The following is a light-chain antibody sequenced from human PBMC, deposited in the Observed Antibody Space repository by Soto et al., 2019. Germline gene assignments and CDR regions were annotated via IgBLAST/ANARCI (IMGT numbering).Light chain of an antibody. J-gene: IGKJ1*01. V-gene: IGKV1-5*03. CDR1: QTIDSW. CDR3: QQYHIYSGP. CDR2: KAS. Sequence: DLQMTQSASTRSTSVSDRVTITCRDSQTIDSWLAWYQQRPGKPPNLLIYKASTLASGVPSRFSGSGSGTEFPLTINSLQPDDFATYYCQQYHIYSGPFGQGTKV.